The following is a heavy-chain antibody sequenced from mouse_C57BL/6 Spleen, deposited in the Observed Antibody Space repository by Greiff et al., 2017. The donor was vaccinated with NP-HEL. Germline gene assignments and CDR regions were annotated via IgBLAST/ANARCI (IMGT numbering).Heavy chain of an antibody. J-gene: IGHJ4*01. CDR3: ARWGNSNYAMDY. Sequence: VKLMESGAELARPGASVKMSCKASGYTFTSYTMHWVKQRPGQGLEWIGYINPSSGYTKYNQKFKDKATLTADKSSSTAYMQLSRLTSEDSAVYYCARWGNSNYAMDYWGQGTSVTVSS. CDR2: INPSSGYT. CDR1: GYTFTSYT. D-gene: IGHD2-5*01. V-gene: IGHV1-4*01.